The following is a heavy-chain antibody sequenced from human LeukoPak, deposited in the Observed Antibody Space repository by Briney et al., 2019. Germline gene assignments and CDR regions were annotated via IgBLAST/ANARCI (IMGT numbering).Heavy chain of an antibody. J-gene: IGHJ4*02. D-gene: IGHD3-22*01. CDR3: ARDNYDSSGYLSDY. V-gene: IGHV1-69*04. Sequence: ASVKVSCKASGGTFSSYAISWVRQAPGQGLEWMGRIIPILGIANYAQKFQGRVTITADKSTSTAYMELSSLRSEDTAVYYCARDNYDSSGYLSDYWAREPWSPSPQ. CDR1: GGTFSSYA. CDR2: IIPILGIA.